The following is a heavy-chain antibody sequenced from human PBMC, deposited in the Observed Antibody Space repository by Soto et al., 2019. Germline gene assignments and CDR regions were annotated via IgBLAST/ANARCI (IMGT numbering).Heavy chain of an antibody. CDR3: ARVLGYCSSTSCRSGWFDP. J-gene: IGHJ5*02. D-gene: IGHD2-2*01. V-gene: IGHV1-18*04. CDR2: ISAYNGNT. Sequence: ASVKVSCKASGYTFTSYGISWLRQAPGQGLEWMGWISAYNGNTNYAQKLQGRVTMTTDTSTSTAYMELRSLRSDDTAVYYCARVLGYCSSTSCRSGWFDPWGQGTLVTVSS. CDR1: GYTFTSYG.